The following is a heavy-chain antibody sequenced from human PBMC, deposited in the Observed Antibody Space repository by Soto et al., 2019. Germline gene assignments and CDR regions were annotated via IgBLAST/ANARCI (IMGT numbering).Heavy chain of an antibody. CDR1: GYTFTSYG. J-gene: IGHJ4*02. V-gene: IGHV1-18*01. CDR3: ARDGYDSSRYYTFAY. Sequence: ASVKVSCKASGYTFTSYGISWVRQAPGQGLEWMGWISAYNGNTNYAQKLQGRVTMTTDTSTSTAYMELRSLRSDDTAVYYCARDGYDSSRYYTFAYWGQGTLVTVSS. D-gene: IGHD3-22*01. CDR2: ISAYNGNT.